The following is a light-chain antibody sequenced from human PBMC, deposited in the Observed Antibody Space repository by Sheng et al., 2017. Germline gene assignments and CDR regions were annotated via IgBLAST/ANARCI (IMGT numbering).Light chain of an antibody. Sequence: IVMTQSPDSLAVSLGERAIINCKSSQSVLYSSNNKNYLAWYQQKPGQPPKLLIYWASTRESGVPDRFSGSGSGTDFTLTISSLQTEDVAVYYCQQYYSTPYTFGQGTKLEI. CDR2: WAS. CDR3: QQYYSTPYT. J-gene: IGKJ2*01. CDR1: QSVLYSSNNKNY. V-gene: IGKV4-1*01.